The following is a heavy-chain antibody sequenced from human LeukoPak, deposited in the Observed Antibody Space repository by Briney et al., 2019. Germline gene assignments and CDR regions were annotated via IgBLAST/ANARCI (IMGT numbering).Heavy chain of an antibody. V-gene: IGHV3-21*01. CDR2: ISSSSSYI. D-gene: IGHD3-3*01. CDR3: AREAAYEGAFDI. J-gene: IGHJ3*02. Sequence: GGSLRLSCAASGFTFSSYSMNWVRQAPGKGLEWVSSISSSSSYIYYADSVKGRFTISRDNAKNSLYLQMNSLRAEDTAVYYCAREAAYEGAFDIWGQGTMVTVSS. CDR1: GFTFSSYS.